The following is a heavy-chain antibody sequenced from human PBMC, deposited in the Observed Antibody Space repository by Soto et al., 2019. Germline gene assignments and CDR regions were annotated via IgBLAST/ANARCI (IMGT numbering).Heavy chain of an antibody. CDR3: ATSYGSGYRAFDY. CDR1: GDTFSSYT. D-gene: IGHD3-10*01. CDR2: INPILSLS. Sequence: QVQLVQSGDEVKKPGSSVKVSCKASGDTFSSYTINWVRRAPGLGLEWMGRINPILSLSNYAQRFQGRVTIAADKSTSTAYMELRSLKSEDTAMYYCATSYGSGYRAFDYWGQGALVTVSS. V-gene: IGHV1-69*02. J-gene: IGHJ4*02.